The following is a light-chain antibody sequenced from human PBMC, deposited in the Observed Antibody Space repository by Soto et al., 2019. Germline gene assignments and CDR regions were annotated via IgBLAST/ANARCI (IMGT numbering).Light chain of an antibody. Sequence: DIQLTQSPSSLSASVGDRITITCRASQSISRYLNWYQQRPGTAPKVLILGSNSLQSGVPSRFSGSGAGTEFTITISRLQPEDSATYCCQQNYGPPGTFGQGTKV. V-gene: IGKV1-39*01. J-gene: IGKJ1*01. CDR2: GSN. CDR1: QSISRY. CDR3: QQNYGPPGT.